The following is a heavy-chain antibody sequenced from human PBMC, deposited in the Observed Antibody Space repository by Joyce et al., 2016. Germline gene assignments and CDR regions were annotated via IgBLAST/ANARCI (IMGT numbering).Heavy chain of an antibody. V-gene: IGHV4-39*01. CDR2: IYYTGTT. CDR1: GGSISTSSYY. CDR3: ATTSHNTYGFSP. D-gene: IGHD5-18*01. Sequence: QLQLQQTGPGLVKPSETLSLTCTVSGGSISTSSYYWGGIRQPPGKGLECIGPIYYTGTTHDNPSLKSRVTISVDKSTNKFSLKLTSVTAADTAIYYCATTSHNTYGFSPWGQGTLVSVSS. J-gene: IGHJ5*02.